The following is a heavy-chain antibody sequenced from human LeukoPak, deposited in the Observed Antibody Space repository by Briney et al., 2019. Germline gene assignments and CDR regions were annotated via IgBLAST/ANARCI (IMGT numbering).Heavy chain of an antibody. V-gene: IGHV3-30-3*01. CDR3: ARRGAYYDSSGYYD. D-gene: IGHD3-22*01. Sequence: PGRSLRLSCAASGFTFNSYAMHWVRQAPGKGLEWVALISYDGSNKYYADSVKGRFTISRDNSKNTLYLQMNSLRAEDTAVYYCARRGAYYDSSGYYDWGQGTLVTVSS. J-gene: IGHJ4*02. CDR1: GFTFNSYA. CDR2: ISYDGSNK.